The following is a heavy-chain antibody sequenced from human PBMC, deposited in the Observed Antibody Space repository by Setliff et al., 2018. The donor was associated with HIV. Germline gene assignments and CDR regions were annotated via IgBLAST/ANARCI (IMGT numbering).Heavy chain of an antibody. J-gene: IGHJ5*01. Sequence: SETLSLTCTVSGGSINSHYWSWIRQPPGKGLEYIGYIYFTGTTNYNPSLQSRVTISIDTTKKQLFLRVRSVTAADTAVYYCARGGYSSKWYSWFDPWGQGTLVTVSS. CDR2: IYFTGTT. CDR3: ARGGYSSKWYSWFDP. V-gene: IGHV4-59*11. D-gene: IGHD2-2*01. CDR1: GGSINSHY.